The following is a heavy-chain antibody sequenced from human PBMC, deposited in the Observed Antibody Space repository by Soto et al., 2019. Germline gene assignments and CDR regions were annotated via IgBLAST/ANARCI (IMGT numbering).Heavy chain of an antibody. CDR2: IFHSGNT. J-gene: IGHJ4*02. Sequence: SETLSLTCVVSGGSFNANYWTWIRQPPGKGLEWVGEIFHSGNTNYNPSLNSRVTISVDTSRNQFSLKLSSVTAADTAIYYCASARWDYWGQGTLVTVSS. CDR1: GGSFNANY. CDR3: ASARWDY. V-gene: IGHV4-34*12.